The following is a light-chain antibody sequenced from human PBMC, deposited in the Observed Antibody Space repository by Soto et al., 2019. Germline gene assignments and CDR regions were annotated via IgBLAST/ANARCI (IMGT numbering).Light chain of an antibody. CDR1: QSIGFY. J-gene: IGKJ1*01. CDR3: QQYNTYSTWT. CDR2: NAS. V-gene: IGKV1-5*01. Sequence: DIQMTQSPSTLYASVGDRVTITCRASQSIGFYLAWYQQRPGKAPKVLIWNASSLQRGVPSRFSGSGSGTDFTLTISSLQPDDFATYYCQQYNTYSTWTFGQGTKVEIK.